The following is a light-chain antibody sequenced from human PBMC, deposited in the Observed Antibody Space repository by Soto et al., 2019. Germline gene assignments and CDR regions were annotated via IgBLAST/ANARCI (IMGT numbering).Light chain of an antibody. J-gene: IGKJ4*01. V-gene: IGKV1-12*01. CDR2: AAS. Sequence: QITQSPSSVSASVGDTVPITCRASQLIRSWLAWYQQKPGKAPKLLIYAASNLQSGVPSRFSGSESGTDFTLTISSLQPEDFATYFCQQASSFPLTFGGGTKVEI. CDR3: QQASSFPLT. CDR1: QLIRSW.